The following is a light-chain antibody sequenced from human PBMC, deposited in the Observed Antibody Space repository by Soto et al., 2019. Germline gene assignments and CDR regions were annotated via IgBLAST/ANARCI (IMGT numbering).Light chain of an antibody. CDR1: SSDVGGYNY. Sequence: QSVLTQPRSVSGSPGQSVTISCTGTSSDVGGYNYVSWYQQNPGKAPKLIIYDVTKRPSGVPDRFSGSKSGNTASLTISGLQAEDDANYYCCSYAGRYTYVFGSGTKVTVL. CDR3: CSYAGRYTYV. V-gene: IGLV2-11*01. J-gene: IGLJ1*01. CDR2: DVT.